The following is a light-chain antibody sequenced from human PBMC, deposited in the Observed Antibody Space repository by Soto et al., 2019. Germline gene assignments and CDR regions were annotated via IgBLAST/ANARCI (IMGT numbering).Light chain of an antibody. Sequence: QSVLTQPRSVSGSPGQSVTISCTGTSSDVGGYNYVSWFQHYPGKAPKLMIYDVSRRPSGVPDRFSGSKSGNTASLTISGLQAEDEADYYCCSHAGTYTFRVFGTGTKATVL. CDR3: CSHAGTYTFRV. J-gene: IGLJ1*01. V-gene: IGLV2-11*01. CDR2: DVS. CDR1: SSDVGGYNY.